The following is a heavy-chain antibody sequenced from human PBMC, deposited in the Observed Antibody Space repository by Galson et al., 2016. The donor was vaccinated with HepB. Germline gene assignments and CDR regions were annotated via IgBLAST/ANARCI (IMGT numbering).Heavy chain of an antibody. J-gene: IGHJ4*02. CDR2: INWNSKSI. V-gene: IGHV3-9*01. CDR1: GFSFDDYA. Sequence: SLRLSCAASGFSFDDYAMHWVRQTPGKGLEWVSGINWNSKSIGYADSVKGRFTISRDNAKNSLFLQMNSLRTEDTAFYYCAKDPIMYSSTWTGLGWFDYWGQGTLVTVSS. CDR3: AKDPIMYSSTWTGLGWFDY. D-gene: IGHD3/OR15-3a*01.